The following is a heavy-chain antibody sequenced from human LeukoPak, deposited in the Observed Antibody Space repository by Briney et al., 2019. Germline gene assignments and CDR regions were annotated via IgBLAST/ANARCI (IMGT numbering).Heavy chain of an antibody. V-gene: IGHV1-69*13. D-gene: IGHD3-22*01. J-gene: IGHJ4*02. CDR1: GGTFSSYA. CDR2: IIPIFGTA. Sequence: SVKDSCKASGGTFSSYAISWVRQAPGQGLEWMGGIIPIFGTANYAQKFQGRVTITADESTSTAYMELSSLRSEDTAVHYCARVREGYDSSGHFDYWGQGNLVTVSS. CDR3: ARVREGYDSSGHFDY.